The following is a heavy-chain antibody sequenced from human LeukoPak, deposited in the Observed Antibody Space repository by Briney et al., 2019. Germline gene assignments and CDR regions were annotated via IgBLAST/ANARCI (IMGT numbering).Heavy chain of an antibody. CDR1: GYTFTSYA. CDR3: ARDQRIAAALPRRHYYYYGMDV. D-gene: IGHD6-13*01. CDR2: INTNTGNP. J-gene: IGHJ6*02. V-gene: IGHV7-4-1*02. Sequence: GASVKVSCKASGYTFTSYAMNWVRQAPGQGLEWMGWINTNTGNPTYAQGFTGRFVFSLDTSVSTAYLQISSLKAEDTAVYYCARDQRIAAALPRRHYYYYGMDVWGQGTTVTVSS.